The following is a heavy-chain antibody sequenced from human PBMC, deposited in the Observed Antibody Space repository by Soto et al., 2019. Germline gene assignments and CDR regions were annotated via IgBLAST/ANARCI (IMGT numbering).Heavy chain of an antibody. CDR1: GFTFSSYA. J-gene: IGHJ4*02. V-gene: IGHV3-23*01. Sequence: PGGSLRLSCAASGFTFSSYAMSWVRQAPGKGLEWVSAISGSGGSTYYVDSVKGRFTISRDNSKNTLYLQMNSLRAEDTAVYYCAKDFRVVVAASDYWGQGTLVTVSS. CDR2: ISGSGGST. D-gene: IGHD2-15*01. CDR3: AKDFRVVVAASDY.